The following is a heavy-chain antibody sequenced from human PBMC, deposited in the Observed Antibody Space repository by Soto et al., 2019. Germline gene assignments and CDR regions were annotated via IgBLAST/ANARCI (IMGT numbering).Heavy chain of an antibody. D-gene: IGHD3-3*01. J-gene: IGHJ4*02. V-gene: IGHV4-61*01. CDR3: ARDFAYFDS. CDR1: GGSFKSGSYS. CDR2: VYHTGRT. Sequence: PSETLSLTCPVSGGSFKSGSYSWSWLRQPPGKGLVWIGYVYHTGRTSYNPSLKSRVSISMDTSKNQFSLNLDSVTAADTAVYFCARDFAYFDSWGQGTLVTVSS.